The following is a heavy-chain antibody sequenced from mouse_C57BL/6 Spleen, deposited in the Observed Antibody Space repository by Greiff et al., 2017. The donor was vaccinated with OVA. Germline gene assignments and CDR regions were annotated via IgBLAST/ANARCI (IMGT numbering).Heavy chain of an antibody. Sequence: VQLQQSGAELVRPGTSVKVSCKASGYAFTNYLIEWVKQRPGQGLEWIGVINPGSGGTNYNEKFKGKATLTADKSSSTAYMQLSSLTSEDSAVYFCARGTLRYFDVWGTETTVTVSS. CDR2: INPGSGGT. J-gene: IGHJ1*03. CDR1: GYAFTNYL. V-gene: IGHV1-54*01. CDR3: ARGTLRYFDV.